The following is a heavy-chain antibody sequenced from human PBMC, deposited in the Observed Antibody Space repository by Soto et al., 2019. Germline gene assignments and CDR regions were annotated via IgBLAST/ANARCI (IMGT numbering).Heavy chain of an antibody. Sequence: QVQLVQSGAEVKKPGSSVKVSCKASGGTFSRYSITWVRQAPGHGLEWIGRSIPIFDIASYAQKYQGRVTITADESTSTAYMDLSSLRSDATAVYYCAREDRDRETGIVPAAIDGMDVWGPGTTVTVSS. D-gene: IGHD2-2*01. J-gene: IGHJ6*02. CDR2: SIPIFDIA. CDR1: GGTFSRYS. CDR3: AREDRDRETGIVPAAIDGMDV. V-gene: IGHV1-69*08.